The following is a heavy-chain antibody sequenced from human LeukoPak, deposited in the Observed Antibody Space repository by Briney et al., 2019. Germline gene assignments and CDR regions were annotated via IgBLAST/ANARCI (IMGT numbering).Heavy chain of an antibody. Sequence: PGGSLRLSCAASGFTFDDYGMSWVRQAPGKGLEWVSGINWNGGSTGYADSVKGRFTISRDNAKNSLYLQMNSLRAEDTALYYCARAVSSSSLYYFDYWGQGTLVTVSS. CDR2: INWNGGST. D-gene: IGHD6-6*01. J-gene: IGHJ4*02. V-gene: IGHV3-20*04. CDR1: GFTFDDYG. CDR3: ARAVSSSSLYYFDY.